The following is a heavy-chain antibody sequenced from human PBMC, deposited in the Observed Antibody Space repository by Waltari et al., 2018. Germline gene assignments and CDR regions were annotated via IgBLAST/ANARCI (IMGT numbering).Heavy chain of an antibody. J-gene: IGHJ4*02. Sequence: QVQLVQSGAEVKKPGASVKVSCKASGYTFTSYDINWVRQATGQGLEWMGWMKPNSGNTGYAQKFQGRVTRTRNTSISTAYMELSSLRSEDTAVYYCARGGSQLVNYYFDYWGQGTLVTVSS. V-gene: IGHV1-8*01. CDR2: MKPNSGNT. CDR1: GYTFTSYD. CDR3: ARGGSQLVNYYFDY. D-gene: IGHD6-6*01.